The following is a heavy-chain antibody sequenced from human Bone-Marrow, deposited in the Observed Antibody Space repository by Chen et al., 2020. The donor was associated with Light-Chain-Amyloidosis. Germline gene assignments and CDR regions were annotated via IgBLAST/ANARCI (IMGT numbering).Heavy chain of an antibody. J-gene: IGHJ4*02. CDR2: IYYSGST. CDR1: SSSSYY. D-gene: IGHD4-17*01. CDR3: ARHHNDYGDY. Sequence: SSSSYYWGWIRQPPGKGLEWIGSIYYSGSTYYNPSLKSRVTISVDTSKNQXXXXXXXXTAXXXAVYYCARHHNDYGDYWGQGTLVTVSS. V-gene: IGHV4-39*01.